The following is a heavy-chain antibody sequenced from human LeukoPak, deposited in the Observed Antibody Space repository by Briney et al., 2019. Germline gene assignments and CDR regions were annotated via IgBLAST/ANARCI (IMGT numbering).Heavy chain of an antibody. V-gene: IGHV1-2*02. Sequence: ASVKVSCKASGYTFTGYYMHWVRQAPGQGLEWMGWINPNSGGTNYAQKFQGRVTMTRDTSISTAYTELSRLRSDDTAVYYCATNAPGEYYDFWSGYYPFDYWGQGTLVTVSS. CDR1: GYTFTGYY. J-gene: IGHJ4*02. CDR2: INPNSGGT. D-gene: IGHD3-3*01. CDR3: ATNAPGEYYDFWSGYYPFDY.